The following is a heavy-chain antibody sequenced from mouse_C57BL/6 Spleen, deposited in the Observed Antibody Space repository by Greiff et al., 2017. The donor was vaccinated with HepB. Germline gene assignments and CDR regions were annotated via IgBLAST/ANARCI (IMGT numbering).Heavy chain of an antibody. CDR2: IYPGDGET. D-gene: IGHD1-1*01. CDR1: GYAFSSSW. CDR3: ARSPTLDYYYGSTPFAY. V-gene: IGHV1-82*01. J-gene: IGHJ3*01. Sequence: VQLQQSGPELVKPGASVKISCKASGYAFSSSWMNWVKQRPGKGLEWIGRIYPGDGETNYNGKFKGKATLTADKSSSTAYMQLSSLTSEDSAVYFCARSPTLDYYYGSTPFAYWGQGTLVTVSA.